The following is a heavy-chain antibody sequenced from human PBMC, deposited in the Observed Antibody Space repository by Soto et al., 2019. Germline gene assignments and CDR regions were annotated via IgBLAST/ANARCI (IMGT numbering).Heavy chain of an antibody. V-gene: IGHV3-23*01. D-gene: IGHD3-22*01. Sequence: GGSLRLSCAASGFSFSNYNMNWVRQAPGKGLEWVSTISDTGGGTFYAGSVKGRFTISRDNSKNTLYLQMHSLRADDSAIYFCAVGRHKTSGSNTWFDPWGRGTLVTVSS. J-gene: IGHJ5*02. CDR1: GFSFSNYN. CDR2: ISDTGGGT. CDR3: AVGRHKTSGSNTWFDP.